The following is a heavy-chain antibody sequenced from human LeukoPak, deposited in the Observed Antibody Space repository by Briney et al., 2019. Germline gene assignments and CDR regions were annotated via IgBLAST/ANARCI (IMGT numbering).Heavy chain of an antibody. V-gene: IGHV1-24*01. Sequence: ASVKVSCKVSGYTLTELSMHWVRQAPGKGLEWMGGFDPEDGETIYAQKFQGRVTVTEDTSTDTAYMELSSLRSEDTAVYYCATDPLGWFDPWGQGTLVTVPS. D-gene: IGHD3-16*01. CDR1: GYTLTELS. CDR3: ATDPLGWFDP. CDR2: FDPEDGET. J-gene: IGHJ5*02.